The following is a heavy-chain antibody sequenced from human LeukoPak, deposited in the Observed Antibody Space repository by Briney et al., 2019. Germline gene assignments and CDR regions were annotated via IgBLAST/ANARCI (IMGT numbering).Heavy chain of an antibody. J-gene: IGHJ5*02. D-gene: IGHD6-6*01. V-gene: IGHV1-46*01. CDR1: GYTFTSYY. Sequence: ASVKVSCKASGYTFTSYYMHWVRQAPGQGLEWMGIINPSGDSTSYAQKFQGRVTMTRDTSTSTVYMELSSLRSEDTAVYYCARAPSRRFKIDPWGQGTLVTVSS. CDR3: ARAPSRRFKIDP. CDR2: INPSGDST.